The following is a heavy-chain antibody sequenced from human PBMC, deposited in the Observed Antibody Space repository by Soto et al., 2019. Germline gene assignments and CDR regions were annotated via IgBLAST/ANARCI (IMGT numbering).Heavy chain of an antibody. J-gene: IGHJ5*02. CDR3: ATLPPRIVVVKTEIPT. V-gene: IGHV4-39*07. D-gene: IGHD2-15*01. Sequence: SETLSLTCTVSGDSISSGDYYWSWIRQPPGKGLEWIGGVYHSGNTNYNPSLKSRVTISVDKSKNQFSLELRSVTAADTAVYYCATLPPRIVVVKTEIPTWGQGTLVTVSS. CDR1: GDSISSGDYY. CDR2: VYHSGNT.